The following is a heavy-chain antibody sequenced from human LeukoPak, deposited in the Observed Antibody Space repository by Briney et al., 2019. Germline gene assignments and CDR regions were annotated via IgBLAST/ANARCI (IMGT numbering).Heavy chain of an antibody. CDR3: AREATDYDILTGYYWNWFDP. V-gene: IGHV3-7*01. J-gene: IGHJ5*02. CDR1: RFTFSNYW. D-gene: IGHD3-9*01. CDR2: IEQDGGEK. Sequence: GSLRLSCAASRFTFSNYWMRWVRPAPGKGLEWVADIEQDGGEKYYVDSVKGRFTISRDNAKNSLYLQMSSLRAEDTAVYYCAREATDYDILTGYYWNWFDPWGQGTLVTVSS.